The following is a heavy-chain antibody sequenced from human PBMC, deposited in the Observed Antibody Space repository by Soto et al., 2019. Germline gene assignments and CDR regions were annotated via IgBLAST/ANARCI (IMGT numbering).Heavy chain of an antibody. Sequence: GGSLRLSCAASGFTFSSYSMNWVRQAPGKGLEWVSSISSSSSYIYYADSVKGRFTISRDNAKNSLYLQMNSLRAEDTAVYYCARDEVVVAAIGVRYFDYWGQGTLVTVSS. CDR1: GFTFSSYS. J-gene: IGHJ4*02. CDR2: ISSSSSYI. V-gene: IGHV3-21*01. D-gene: IGHD2-15*01. CDR3: ARDEVVVAAIGVRYFDY.